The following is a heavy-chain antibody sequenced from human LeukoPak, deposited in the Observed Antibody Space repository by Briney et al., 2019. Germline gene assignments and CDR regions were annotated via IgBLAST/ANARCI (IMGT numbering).Heavy chain of an antibody. CDR3: ARDWGYYYDSSGYPFFDY. D-gene: IGHD3-22*01. CDR1: GYTFTSFD. CDR2: MNPNSGNT. J-gene: IGHJ4*02. V-gene: IGHV1-8*01. Sequence: GASVKVSCKASGYTFTSFDINWVRQATGQGLEWMGWMNPNSGNTGYAQKLQGRVTMTTDTSTSTAYMELRSLRSDDTAVYYCARDWGYYYDSSGYPFFDYWGQGTLVTVSS.